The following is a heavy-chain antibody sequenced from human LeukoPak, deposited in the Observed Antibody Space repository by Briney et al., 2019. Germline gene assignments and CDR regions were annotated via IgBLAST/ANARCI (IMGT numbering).Heavy chain of an antibody. Sequence: GGSLRLSCAASGFTVSSYYMSWVRQAPGKGLEWVSVIYTGGSTYYADSVKGRFTISRDNSKNTLCLQMNSLRAEDTAVYYCARYCSDISCYSFDVWGQGTMVTVSS. CDR2: IYTGGST. V-gene: IGHV3-53*01. J-gene: IGHJ3*01. D-gene: IGHD2-2*01. CDR3: ARYCSDISCYSFDV. CDR1: GFTVSSYY.